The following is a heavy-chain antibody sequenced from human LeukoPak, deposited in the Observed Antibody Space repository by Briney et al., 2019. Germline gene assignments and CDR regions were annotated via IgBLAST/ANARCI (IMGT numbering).Heavy chain of an antibody. D-gene: IGHD5-24*01. J-gene: IGHJ3*02. V-gene: IGHV3-30-3*01. Sequence: PGGSLRLSCAASGFTFSSYAMHWVRQAPGKGLEWVAVISYDGSNKYYADSVKGRFTISRDNSKNTLYLQMNSLRAEDTAVYYCARGGRRDGYNRILRSAFDIWGQGTMVTVSS. CDR1: GFTFSSYA. CDR2: ISYDGSNK. CDR3: ARGGRRDGYNRILRSAFDI.